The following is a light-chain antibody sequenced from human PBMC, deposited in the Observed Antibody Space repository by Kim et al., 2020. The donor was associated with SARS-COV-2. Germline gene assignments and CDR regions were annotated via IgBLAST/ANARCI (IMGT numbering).Light chain of an antibody. CDR1: QSVSRN. Sequence: YVSPGERATLSCRASQSVSRNLAWYQQKPGQAPRLLIYGASTRATGIPARFSGSGSGTEFTLTISSLQSEDFAVYYCQQYDNWRTFGQGTKVDIK. CDR3: QQYDNWRT. V-gene: IGKV3-15*01. CDR2: GAS. J-gene: IGKJ1*01.